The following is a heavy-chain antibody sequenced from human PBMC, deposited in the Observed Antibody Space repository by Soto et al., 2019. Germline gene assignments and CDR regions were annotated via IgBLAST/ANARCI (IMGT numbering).Heavy chain of an antibody. J-gene: IGHJ6*04. CDR1: GGSISSYY. V-gene: IGHV4-59*01. CDR2: IYYSGST. CDR3: ARRGVATTFGMDV. Sequence: SETLSLTCTVSGGSISSYYWSWIRQPPGKGLEWIGYIYYSGSTNYNPSLKSRVTISVDTSKNQFSLKLSSVTAADTAVYYCARRGVATTFGMDVWGKGTTVTVSS. D-gene: IGHD5-12*01.